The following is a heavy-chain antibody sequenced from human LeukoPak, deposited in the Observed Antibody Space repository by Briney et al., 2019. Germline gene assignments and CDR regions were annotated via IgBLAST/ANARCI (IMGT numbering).Heavy chain of an antibody. V-gene: IGHV1-2*02. J-gene: IGHJ4*02. Sequence: ASVKVSCKASGYIFTGYYIHWVRQAPGQGLEWMGWINPNSGVTRYAQKFQGRVTTTRDTSINTAYMGVSRLRSDDTAVYYCARGGNWQQLVEYYFDYWGQGTLVTVSS. CDR2: INPNSGVT. CDR1: GYIFTGYY. D-gene: IGHD6-13*01. CDR3: ARGGNWQQLVEYYFDY.